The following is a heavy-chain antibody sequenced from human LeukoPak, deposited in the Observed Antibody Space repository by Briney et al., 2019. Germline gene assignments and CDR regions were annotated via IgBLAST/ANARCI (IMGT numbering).Heavy chain of an antibody. CDR3: ARGGAEGIFDY. CDR2: ISYSGST. D-gene: IGHD3-16*01. Sequence: SETLSLTCTVSGGSISGGTYYWGWISQPPGKGLEWIGSISYSGSTYYNPSLKSRVTTSIDTSKNQFSLKVSSVTAADTAVYYCARGGAEGIFDYWGQGTLVTVSS. V-gene: IGHV4-39*07. J-gene: IGHJ4*02. CDR1: GGSISGGTYY.